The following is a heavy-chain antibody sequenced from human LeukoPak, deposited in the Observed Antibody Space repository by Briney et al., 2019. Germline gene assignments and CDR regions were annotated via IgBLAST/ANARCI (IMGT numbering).Heavy chain of an antibody. CDR1: GFNFSSYW. V-gene: IGHV3-7*05. Sequence: GGSLRLSCAASGFNFSSYWMNWVRQAPGKGLEWVANIRQDGTEKYYVDSVKGRFTISRDNAKNSVYLQMNSLRAEDTAVYYCVRALAAAGAYWGQGTLVTVSS. CDR3: VRALAAAGAY. D-gene: IGHD6-13*01. J-gene: IGHJ4*02. CDR2: IRQDGTEK.